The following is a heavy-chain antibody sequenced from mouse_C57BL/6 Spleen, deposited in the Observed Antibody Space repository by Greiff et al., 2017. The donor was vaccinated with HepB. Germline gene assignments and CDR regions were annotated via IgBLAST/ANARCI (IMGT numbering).Heavy chain of an antibody. CDR3: ARGTTVYFDV. Sequence: EVKLQQSGPVLVKPGASVKMSCKASGYTFTDYYMNWVKQSHGKSLEWIGVINPYNGGTSYNQKFKGKATLTVDKSSSTAYMELNSLTSEDSAVYYCARGTTVYFDVWGTGTTVTVSS. J-gene: IGHJ1*03. CDR2: INPYNGGT. V-gene: IGHV1-19*01. CDR1: GYTFTDYY. D-gene: IGHD1-1*01.